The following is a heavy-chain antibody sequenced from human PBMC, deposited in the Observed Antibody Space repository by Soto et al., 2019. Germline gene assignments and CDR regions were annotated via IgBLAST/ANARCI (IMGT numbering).Heavy chain of an antibody. CDR2: ISAYNGNT. Sequence: ASVKVSCTASGYTFTSYGISWVRQAPGQGLEWMGWISAYNGNTNYAQKLQGRVTMTTDTSTSTAYMELRSLRSDDTAVYYCARVVPAAMSGYYYYGMDVWGQGTTVTVSS. CDR1: GYTFTSYG. V-gene: IGHV1-18*01. D-gene: IGHD2-2*01. J-gene: IGHJ6*02. CDR3: ARVVPAAMSGYYYYGMDV.